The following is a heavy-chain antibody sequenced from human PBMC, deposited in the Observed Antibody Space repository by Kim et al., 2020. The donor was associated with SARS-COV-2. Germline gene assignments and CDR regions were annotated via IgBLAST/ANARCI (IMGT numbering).Heavy chain of an antibody. CDR1: GGSISSYY. J-gene: IGHJ6*02. CDR2: IYYSGST. Sequence: SETLSLACTVSGGSISSYYWSWIRQPPGKGLEWIGYIYYSGSTNYNPSLKSRVTISVDTSKNQFSLKLSSVTAADTAVYYCARAPWVPPVSTYYYYGMDVWGQGTTVTVSS. V-gene: IGHV4-59*13. D-gene: IGHD1-1*01. CDR3: ARAPWVPPVSTYYYYGMDV.